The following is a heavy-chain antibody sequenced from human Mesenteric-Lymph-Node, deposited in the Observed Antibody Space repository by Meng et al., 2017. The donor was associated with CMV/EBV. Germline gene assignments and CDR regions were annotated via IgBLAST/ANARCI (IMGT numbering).Heavy chain of an antibody. CDR2: IKQDGSEK. CDR1: GFTFSSYW. D-gene: IGHD6-19*01. J-gene: IGHJ4*02. CDR3: AREKRVAASLDY. Sequence: GGSLRLSCAASGFTFSSYWLSWVRQAPGKGLEWVANIKQDGSEKYYVDSVKGRFTISRDNAKNSLYLQMNRLRAEDTAVYYCAREKRVAASLDYWGQGTLVTVSS. V-gene: IGHV3-7*01.